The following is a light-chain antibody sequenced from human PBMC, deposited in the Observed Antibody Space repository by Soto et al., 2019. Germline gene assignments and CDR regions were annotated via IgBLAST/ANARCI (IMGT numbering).Light chain of an antibody. V-gene: IGLV2-14*01. CDR2: DVT. J-gene: IGLJ1*01. CDR1: SSDFGIYNP. CDR3: SSFTSSSSYV. Sequence: QSVLTQPASVSGSPGQSITLLCTGTSSDFGIYNPVSWYQQHPGKAPKLMIHDVTNRPSGVSSRFSGSRSGNTASLTISGLQAEDEADYYCSSFTSSSSYVFGHGTKVTVL.